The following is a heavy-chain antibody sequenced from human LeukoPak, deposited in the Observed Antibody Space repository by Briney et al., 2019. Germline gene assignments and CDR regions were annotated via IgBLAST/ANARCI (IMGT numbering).Heavy chain of an antibody. CDR2: IYYSGST. Sequence: SETLSITCTVSGGSISSYYWSWIRQPPGKGLEWIGYIYYSGSTNYNPSLKSRVTISVDTSKNQFSLKLSSVTAADTAVYYCASGTLVVPAAMYYWGQGTLVTVSS. J-gene: IGHJ4*02. CDR3: ASGTLVVPAAMYY. CDR1: GGSISSYY. V-gene: IGHV4-59*08. D-gene: IGHD2-2*01.